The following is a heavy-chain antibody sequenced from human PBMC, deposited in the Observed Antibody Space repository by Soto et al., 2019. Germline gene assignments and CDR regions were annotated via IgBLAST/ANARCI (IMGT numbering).Heavy chain of an antibody. Sequence: EVQLVESGGGLVQPGGSLRLSCAASGFTLSDHYMDWVRQAPGKELEWVGRTKNKAQGYTTEYAASVKGRFTISRDDSENSLFLQMSSLETGDTAVYYCARWTNAACGPWGQGTLVTVSS. V-gene: IGHV3-72*01. J-gene: IGHJ5*02. CDR1: GFTLSDHY. D-gene: IGHD2-15*01. CDR2: TKNKAQGYTT. CDR3: ARWTNAACGP.